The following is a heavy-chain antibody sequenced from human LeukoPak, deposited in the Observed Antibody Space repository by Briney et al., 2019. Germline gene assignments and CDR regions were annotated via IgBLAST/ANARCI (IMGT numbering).Heavy chain of an antibody. Sequence: ASVKVSCKASGYTFTGYYMRWVRQAPGQGLEWMGWINPNSGGTNYAQKFQGRVTMTRDTSISTAYMELSRLRSDDTAVYYCARDSSSWFAIQHWGQGTLVTVSS. J-gene: IGHJ1*01. D-gene: IGHD6-13*01. CDR3: ARDSSSWFAIQH. CDR2: INPNSGGT. CDR1: GYTFTGYY. V-gene: IGHV1-2*02.